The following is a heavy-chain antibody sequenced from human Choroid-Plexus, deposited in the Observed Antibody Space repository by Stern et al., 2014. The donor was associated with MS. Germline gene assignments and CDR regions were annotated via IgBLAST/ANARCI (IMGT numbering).Heavy chain of an antibody. D-gene: IGHD3-3*01. V-gene: IGHV1-2*02. Sequence: QMQLVQSGAEVKKPGASVKVSCKTSGYIFTGYYIHWVRQAPGQGLEWMAWINPNTGGTKYAQKFQGRVTMSRDTSISTAYVELSSLTSDDTAVYYCARDQRGITIFGVVTDYYYLGMGVWGQGTTVTVSS. CDR1: GYIFTGYY. CDR2: INPNTGGT. CDR3: ARDQRGITIFGVVTDYYYLGMGV. J-gene: IGHJ6*02.